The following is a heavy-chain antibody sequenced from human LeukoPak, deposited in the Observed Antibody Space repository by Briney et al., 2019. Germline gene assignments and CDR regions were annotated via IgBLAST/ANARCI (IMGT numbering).Heavy chain of an antibody. CDR2: IYYSGST. D-gene: IGHD6-19*01. CDR3: ARGGAVWGYYMDV. CDR1: GGSISSSSYY. V-gene: IGHV4-39*07. J-gene: IGHJ6*03. Sequence: SETLSLTCTVSGGSISSSSYYWGWIRQPPGKGLEWIGSIYYSGSTYYNPSLKSRVTISVDTSKNQFSLKLSSVTAADTAVYYCARGGAVWGYYMDVWGKGSTVTISS.